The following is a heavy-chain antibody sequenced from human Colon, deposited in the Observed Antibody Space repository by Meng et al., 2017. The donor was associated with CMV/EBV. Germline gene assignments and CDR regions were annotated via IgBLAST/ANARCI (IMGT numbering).Heavy chain of an antibody. CDR3: ARARSPTHFDY. CDR2: IGTVGDT. J-gene: IGHJ4*02. Sequence: GGSLRLSCTASGFTLSTYEFHWVRQPTGKGLEWVSSIGTVGDTYSIGSVKGRFIISREDAKNSVYLQMNGLRDGDTGLYYCARARSPTHFDYWGQGALVTVSS. V-gene: IGHV3-13*01. CDR1: GFTLSTYE.